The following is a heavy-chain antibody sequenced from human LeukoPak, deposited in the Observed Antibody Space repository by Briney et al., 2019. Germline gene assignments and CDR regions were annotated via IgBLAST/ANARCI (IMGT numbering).Heavy chain of an antibody. J-gene: IGHJ5*02. CDR1: GFTFSAYW. V-gene: IGHV3-7*01. CDR2: INEGSNLK. Sequence: GESLRLSCAASGFTFSAYWMTWVRQAPGKGLEWVANINEGSNLKMYVDSVKGRFTISRDYTTNSLYLQMNSLRAEDTAVYYCARESYYGSGSHERYNWFDPWGQGTLVTVSS. CDR3: ARESYYGSGSHERYNWFDP. D-gene: IGHD3-10*01.